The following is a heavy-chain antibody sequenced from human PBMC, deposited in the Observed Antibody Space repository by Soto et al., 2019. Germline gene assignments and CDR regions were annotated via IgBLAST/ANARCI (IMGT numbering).Heavy chain of an antibody. Sequence: GGSLRLSCAASGFTFSSYAMHWVRQAPGKGLEWVAVISYDGSNKYYADSVKGRFTISRDNSKNTLYLQMNSLRAEDTAVYYCARDGQAARRSGTNWFDPWGQGTLVTVSS. CDR2: ISYDGSNK. D-gene: IGHD6-6*01. CDR3: ARDGQAARRSGTNWFDP. V-gene: IGHV3-30-3*01. J-gene: IGHJ5*02. CDR1: GFTFSSYA.